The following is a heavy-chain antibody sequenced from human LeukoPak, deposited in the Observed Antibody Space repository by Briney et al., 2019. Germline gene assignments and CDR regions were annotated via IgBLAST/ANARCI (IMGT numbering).Heavy chain of an antibody. CDR2: IYSSGST. D-gene: IGHD1-26*01. V-gene: IGHV4-59*08. J-gene: IGHJ4*02. CDR3: ARHGQISGSFYWFDY. Sequence: SETLSLTCSVSGGSISSYYWNWIRQPPGKGLEWIGYIYSSGSTNYNPSLKSRVTISVDTSKNQFSLKLSSVTAADTAVYYCARHGQISGSFYWFDYWGQGTLVTVSS. CDR1: GGSISSYY.